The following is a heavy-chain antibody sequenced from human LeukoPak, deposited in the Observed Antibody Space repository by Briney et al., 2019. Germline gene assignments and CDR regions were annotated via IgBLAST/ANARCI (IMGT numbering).Heavy chain of an antibody. V-gene: IGHV3-20*04. CDR2: INCNGGST. D-gene: IGHD3-22*01. CDR3: AGVGYDSPRTWGDAFDI. Sequence: GGSLRLSCAASGFTFDDYGMSWVRQDPGKGLEWVSDINCNGGSTGYADSVKGRFTISRDNGKNSIYLQMNSLRAEDTTLYYSAGVGYDSPRTWGDAFDIWGQGTMVTVSS. CDR1: GFTFDDYG. J-gene: IGHJ3*02.